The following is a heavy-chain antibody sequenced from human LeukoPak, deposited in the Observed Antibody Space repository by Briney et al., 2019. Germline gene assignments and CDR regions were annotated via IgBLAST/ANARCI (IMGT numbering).Heavy chain of an antibody. V-gene: IGHV1-2*02. CDR3: ARGVSGAYYYYYMDV. J-gene: IGHJ6*03. D-gene: IGHD5/OR15-5a*01. CDR1: RYTFTGYY. Sequence: GASVKVSCKASRYTFTGYYMHWVRQAPGQGLEWMGWINPNSGGTNYEQKFQGRVTMTRDTSISTAYMELSRLKSDDTAVYYCARGVSGAYYYYYMDVWGKGTTVTVSS. CDR2: INPNSGGT.